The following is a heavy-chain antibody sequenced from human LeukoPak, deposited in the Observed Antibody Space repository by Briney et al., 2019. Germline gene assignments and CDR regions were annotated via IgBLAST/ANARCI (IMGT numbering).Heavy chain of an antibody. V-gene: IGHV3-11*01. CDR3: ARDLDYGVYADY. CDR2: ISGSGSTI. J-gene: IGHJ4*02. Sequence: GGSLRLSCAASGFTFSDYYMSWIRQAPGKGLEWVSYISGSGSTIYYADSVKGRFTISRDNAKNSLHLQMNSLRAEDTAVYYCARDLDYGVYADYWGQGTLVTVSS. D-gene: IGHD4-17*01. CDR1: GFTFSDYY.